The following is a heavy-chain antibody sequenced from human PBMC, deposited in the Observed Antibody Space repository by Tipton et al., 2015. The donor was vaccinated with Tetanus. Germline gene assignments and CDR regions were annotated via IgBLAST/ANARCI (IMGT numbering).Heavy chain of an antibody. J-gene: IGHJ6*02. D-gene: IGHD5-24*01. Sequence: QLVQSGAEVKKPGESLKISCKGSGYSFTSYWIGWVRQMPGKGLEWMGIIYPGDSDTRYSPSFQGQVTISADKSISTAYLQWSSLKASDTAMYYCARHLVEMATSTLNYGMDVWGQGTTVTVSS. CDR1: GYSFTSYW. V-gene: IGHV5-51*01. CDR3: ARHLVEMATSTLNYGMDV. CDR2: IYPGDSDT.